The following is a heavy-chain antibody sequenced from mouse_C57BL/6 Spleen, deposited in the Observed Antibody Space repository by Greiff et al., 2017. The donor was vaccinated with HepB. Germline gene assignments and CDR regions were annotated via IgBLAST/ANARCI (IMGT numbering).Heavy chain of an antibody. V-gene: IGHV1-39*01. D-gene: IGHD2-2*01. Sequence: LEESGPELVKPGASVKISCKASGYSFTDYNMNWVKQSNGKSLEWIGVINPNYGTTSYNQKFKGKATLTVDQSSSTAYMQLNSLTSEDSAVYYCARAKGIYYGYDDYAMDYWGQGTSVTVSS. CDR1: GYSFTDYN. CDR2: INPNYGTT. CDR3: ARAKGIYYGYDDYAMDY. J-gene: IGHJ4*01.